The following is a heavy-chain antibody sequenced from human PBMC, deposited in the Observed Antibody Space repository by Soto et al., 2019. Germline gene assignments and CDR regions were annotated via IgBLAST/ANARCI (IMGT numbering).Heavy chain of an antibody. CDR2: INHSGST. V-gene: IGHV4-34*01. J-gene: IGHJ6*02. CDR3: ARGHRQLGRYYDGMDV. CDR1: GGSFRGYY. D-gene: IGHD6-13*01. Sequence: SETLSLTCAVYGGSFRGYYWSWIRQPPGTGLEWIGEINHSGSTNYNPSPKSRVTISVDTSKNQFSLRLSSVTAADTAVYYCARGHRQLGRYYDGMDVWGQGTTVT.